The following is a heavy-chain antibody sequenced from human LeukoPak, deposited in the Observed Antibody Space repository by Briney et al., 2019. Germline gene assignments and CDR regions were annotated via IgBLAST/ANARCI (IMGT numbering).Heavy chain of an antibody. CDR1: GFTFGDYA. V-gene: IGHV3-49*04. CDR3: TRDPIAVAGTAIDY. D-gene: IGHD6-19*01. J-gene: IGHJ4*02. CDR2: IRSKAYGGTT. Sequence: GGSLRLSCTASGFTFGDYAMSWVRQAPGKGLEWVGFIRSKAYGGTTEYAASVKGRFTISRDDSKSIAYLQMNSLKTEDTAVYYCTRDPIAVAGTAIDYWGQGTLVTVSS.